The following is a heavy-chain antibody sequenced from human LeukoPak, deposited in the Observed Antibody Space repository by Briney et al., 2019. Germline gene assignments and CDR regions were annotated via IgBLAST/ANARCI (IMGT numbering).Heavy chain of an antibody. CDR3: ARDKVVGATSLDY. Sequence: PGGSLRLSCAASGFTFSDYWMHWVRRAPGKGLEWVANIKGDETEKYYVDSVKGRFTISRDNAKDSLYLQMNSLRAEDTAVYCCARDKVVGATSLDYWGQGTLVTVSS. CDR2: IKGDETEK. D-gene: IGHD1-26*01. J-gene: IGHJ4*02. CDR1: GFTFSDYW. V-gene: IGHV3-7*01.